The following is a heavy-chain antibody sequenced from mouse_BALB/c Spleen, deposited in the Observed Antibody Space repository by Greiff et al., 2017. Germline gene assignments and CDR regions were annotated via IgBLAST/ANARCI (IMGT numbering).Heavy chain of an antibody. V-gene: IGHV3-6*02. J-gene: IGHJ1*01. CDR2: ISYDGSN. Sequence: EVHLVESGPGLVKPSQSLSLTCSVTGYSITSGYYWNWIRQFPGNKLEWMGYISYDGSNNYNPSLKNRISITRDTSKNQFFLKLNSVTTEDTATYYCARGGSYGNYECWYFDVWGAGTTVTVSS. CDR1: GYSITSGYY. CDR3: ARGGSYGNYECWYFDV. D-gene: IGHD2-1*01.